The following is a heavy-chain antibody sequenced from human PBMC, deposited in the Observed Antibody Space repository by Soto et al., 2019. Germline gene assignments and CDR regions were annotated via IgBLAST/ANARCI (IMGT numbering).Heavy chain of an antibody. D-gene: IGHD3-22*01. CDR3: AKYSSSWYEDY. J-gene: IGHJ4*02. Sequence: TGGSLRLSCAASGFTFSNYAVSWVRQAPGKGLEWVSTINAGGGSTFYADSVKGRFTISRDNSKNTLYLQMNSLRTEDTAIFYCAKYSSSWYEDYWGQGNLVTVS. CDR1: GFTFSNYA. V-gene: IGHV3-23*01. CDR2: INAGGGST.